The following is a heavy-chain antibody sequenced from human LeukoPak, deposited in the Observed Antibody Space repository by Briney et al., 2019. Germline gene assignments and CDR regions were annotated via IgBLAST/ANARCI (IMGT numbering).Heavy chain of an antibody. CDR2: INHSGST. CDR1: GGSFSGYY. Sequence: SETLSLTCAVYGGSFSGYYWSWIRQPPGKGLEWIGEINHSGSTNYNPPLKSRVTISVDTSKNQFSLKLSSVTAADTAVYYCARADGTDYWGQGTLVTASS. CDR3: ARADGTDY. V-gene: IGHV4-34*01. J-gene: IGHJ4*02.